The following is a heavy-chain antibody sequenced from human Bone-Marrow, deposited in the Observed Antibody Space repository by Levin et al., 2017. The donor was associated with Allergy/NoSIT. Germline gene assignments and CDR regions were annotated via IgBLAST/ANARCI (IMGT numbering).Heavy chain of an antibody. CDR1: RFTFSAYA. D-gene: IGHD3-22*01. J-gene: IGHJ4*02. CDR2: VSFDGRKQ. CDR3: ARTYYFDGSGYTALDH. V-gene: IGHV3-30*04. Sequence: GGSLRLSCAPSRFTFSAYAMHWVRLAPGKGLEWVALVSFDGRKQYYSDSVKGRFTISRDNSQNRLYLQMNSLRSDDTGIYFCARTYYFDGSGYTALDHWGQGTLVTVSS.